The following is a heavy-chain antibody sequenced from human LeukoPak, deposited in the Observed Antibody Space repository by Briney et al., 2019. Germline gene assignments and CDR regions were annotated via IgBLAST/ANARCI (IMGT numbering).Heavy chain of an antibody. CDR2: IYHSGST. Sequence: SETLSLTCTVSGYSISSGYYWGWIRQPPGKGLEWIGSIYHSGSTYYNPSLKSRITISVDTSKNQFSLKLSSVTAADTAVYYCARYDVWGTYRAFDYWGQGTLVTVSS. J-gene: IGHJ4*02. CDR1: GYSISSGYY. V-gene: IGHV4-38-2*02. CDR3: ARYDVWGTYRAFDY. D-gene: IGHD3-16*02.